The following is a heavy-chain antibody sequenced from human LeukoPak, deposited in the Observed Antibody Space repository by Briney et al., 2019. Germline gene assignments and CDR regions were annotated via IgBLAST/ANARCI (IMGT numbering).Heavy chain of an antibody. D-gene: IGHD1-26*01. CDR3: AGASYPHWFDP. J-gene: IGHJ5*02. V-gene: IGHV4-34*01. Sequence: SETLSLTCAVYGGSFSGYYWSWIRQPPGKGLEWIGEINHSGSTNYNPSLKSRVTISVDTSKNQFSLKLSSVTAADTAVYYCAGASYPHWFDPWGQGTLVTVSS. CDR2: INHSGST. CDR1: GGSFSGYY.